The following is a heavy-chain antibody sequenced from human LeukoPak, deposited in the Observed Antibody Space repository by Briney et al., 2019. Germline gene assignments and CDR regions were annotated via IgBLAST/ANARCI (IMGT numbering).Heavy chain of an antibody. V-gene: IGHV1-69*06. CDR2: IIPIFGTA. Sequence: GASVTVSCKASGGTFSSYAISWVRQAPGQGLEWMGGIIPIFGTANYAQKFQGRVTITADKSTSTAYMELSSLRSEDTAVYYCARGCSGYASNWFDPWGQGTLVTVSS. CDR3: ARGCSGYASNWFDP. CDR1: GGTFSSYA. D-gene: IGHD5-12*01. J-gene: IGHJ5*02.